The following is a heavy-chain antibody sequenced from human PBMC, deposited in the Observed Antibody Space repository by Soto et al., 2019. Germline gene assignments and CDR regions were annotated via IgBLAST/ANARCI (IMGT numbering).Heavy chain of an antibody. Sequence: GGALRRTCADSGVTCIDNNMSWIRQTPGKGLEWVSYISSSGSTIYYADSVKGRFTISRDNAKNSLYLQMNSLRAEDTAVYYCARASTYYTAVDYWGQGTLVIV. D-gene: IGHD5-18*01. CDR1: GVTCIDNN. J-gene: IGHJ4*02. CDR3: ARASTYYTAVDY. V-gene: IGHV3-11*01. CDR2: ISSSGSTI.